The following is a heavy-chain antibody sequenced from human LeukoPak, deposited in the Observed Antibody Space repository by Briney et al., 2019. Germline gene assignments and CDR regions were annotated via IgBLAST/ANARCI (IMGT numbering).Heavy chain of an antibody. CDR1: GSTFSSYS. V-gene: IGHV3-21*01. D-gene: IGHD5-12*01. J-gene: IGHJ4*02. Sequence: GGSLRLSCAASGSTFSSYSMNWVRQAPGKGLEWVSSISSSSSYIYYADSVKGRFTISRDNAKNSLYLQMNSLRAEDTAVYYCARDPVATITPFDYWGQGTLVTVSS. CDR3: ARDPVATITPFDY. CDR2: ISSSSSYI.